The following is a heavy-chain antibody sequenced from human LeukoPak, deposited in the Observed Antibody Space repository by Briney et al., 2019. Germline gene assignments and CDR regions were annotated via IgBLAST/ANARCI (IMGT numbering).Heavy chain of an antibody. CDR2: IYTSGST. CDR1: GGSISSCY. V-gene: IGHV4-4*07. Sequence: SETLSLTCTVSGGSISSCYWSWIRQPAGKGLEWIGRIYTSGSTNYNPSLKSRVTMSVDTSKNQFSLKLSSVTAADTAVYYCARESSLVVPAAIVFWFDPWGQGTLVTVSS. D-gene: IGHD2-2*01. J-gene: IGHJ5*02. CDR3: ARESSLVVPAAIVFWFDP.